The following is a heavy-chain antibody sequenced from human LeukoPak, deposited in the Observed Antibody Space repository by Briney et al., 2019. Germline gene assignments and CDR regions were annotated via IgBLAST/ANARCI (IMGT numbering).Heavy chain of an antibody. CDR2: IYYTGST. D-gene: IGHD3-22*01. V-gene: IGHV4-39*07. CDR3: ARDPPYDSSGYPSPFDY. J-gene: IGHJ4*02. Sequence: SETLSLTCIVSNGSISSNTYYWGWIRQPPGQGLAWIGTIYYTGSTYNNPSLKSRVTISVDTSKNQFSLKLSSVTAADTAVYYCARDPPYDSSGYPSPFDYWGQGTLVTVSS. CDR1: NGSISSNTYY.